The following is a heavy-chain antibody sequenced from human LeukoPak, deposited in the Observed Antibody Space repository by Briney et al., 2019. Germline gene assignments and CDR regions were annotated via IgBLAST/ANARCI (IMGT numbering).Heavy chain of an antibody. CDR2: MYSTGSN. CDR3: AREPTSGREPTSGRPLDY. D-gene: IGHD5-12*01. J-gene: IGHJ4*02. Sequence: SEILSLTCTVSGGSISGYFWTWIRQPAGKGLEWIGRMYSTGSNNYNPTLKSRVTMSLDTSKNHFSLNLTSVTAADTAVYYCAREPTSGREPTSGRPLDYWGQGTLVTVSS. V-gene: IGHV4-4*07. CDR1: GGSISGYF.